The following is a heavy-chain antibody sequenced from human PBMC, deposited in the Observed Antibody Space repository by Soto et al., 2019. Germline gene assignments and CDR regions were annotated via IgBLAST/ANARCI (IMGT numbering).Heavy chain of an antibody. CDR2: ISYDGSNK. CDR3: ASDGHSNYPFY. V-gene: IGHV3-30-3*01. CDR1: GFTFSSYA. Sequence: QVQLVESGGGVVQPGRSLRLSCAASGFTFSSYAMHWVRQAPGKGLEWVAVISYDGSNKYYADSVKGRFTISRDNSKNTLYLQMNSMSAEDTAVYYCASDGHSNYPFYWGQGTLVTVSS. J-gene: IGHJ4*02. D-gene: IGHD4-4*01.